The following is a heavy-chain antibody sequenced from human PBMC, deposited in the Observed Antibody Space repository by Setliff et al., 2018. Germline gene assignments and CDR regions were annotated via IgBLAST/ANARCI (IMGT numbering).Heavy chain of an antibody. CDR2: IYTSWST. Sequence: SETLSLTCTVSGDSISSRTYYWSWIRQPAGKGLEWLGQIYTSWSTNYNPSLKSRVTISVDTSKNQFSLKVISMTAADTAVYYCARGRNIAARLLDSWGQGTLVTVSS. CDR1: GDSISSRTYY. V-gene: IGHV4-61*09. J-gene: IGHJ4*02. D-gene: IGHD6-6*01. CDR3: ARGRNIAARLLDS.